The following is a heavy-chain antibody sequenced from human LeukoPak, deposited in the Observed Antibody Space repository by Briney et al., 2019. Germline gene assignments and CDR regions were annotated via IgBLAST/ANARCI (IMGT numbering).Heavy chain of an antibody. V-gene: IGHV3-30*03. D-gene: IGHD5-24*01. Sequence: GGSLRLSCAASGFTFSDYYMSWIRQAPGRGLEWVAVISYDGSNKYYADSVKGRFTISRDNSKNTLYLQMNSLRAEDTAVYYCVRSMATITFSFDYWGQGTLVTVSS. CDR1: GFTFSDYY. CDR3: VRSMATITFSFDY. CDR2: ISYDGSNK. J-gene: IGHJ4*02.